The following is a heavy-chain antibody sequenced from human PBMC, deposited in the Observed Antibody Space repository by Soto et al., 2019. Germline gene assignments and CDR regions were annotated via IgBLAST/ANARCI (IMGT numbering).Heavy chain of an antibody. Sequence: GASVKVSCKASGYTFTSYDINWVRQATGQGLEWMGWMNPNSGNTGYAQKFQGRVTMTRNTSISTAYMELSSLRSEDTAVYYCARGGYSSGWYVSPYYYYGMHVWGQGNTGTLS. J-gene: IGHJ6*02. CDR3: ARGGYSSGWYVSPYYYYGMHV. D-gene: IGHD6-19*01. CDR1: GYTFTSYD. V-gene: IGHV1-8*01. CDR2: MNPNSGNT.